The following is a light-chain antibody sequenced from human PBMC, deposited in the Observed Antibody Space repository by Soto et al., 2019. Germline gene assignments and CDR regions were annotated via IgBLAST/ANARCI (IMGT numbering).Light chain of an antibody. CDR1: SSDVGGYNY. V-gene: IGLV2-14*01. CDR2: EVS. J-gene: IGLJ1*01. Sequence: QSVLTQPASVSASPGQSITISCTGTSSDVGGYNYVSWYQQRPGKAPKLIIYEVSHRPSGVSNRFSGTKSGNTASLTISGLQAEDETDYYCTSYTNSGTHAFGTGTKVTVL. CDR3: TSYTNSGTHA.